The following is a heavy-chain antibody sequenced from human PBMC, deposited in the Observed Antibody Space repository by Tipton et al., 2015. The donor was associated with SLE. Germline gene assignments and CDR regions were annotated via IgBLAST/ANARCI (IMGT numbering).Heavy chain of an antibody. J-gene: IGHJ4*02. CDR3: ARDFSSGWHRGFFDY. D-gene: IGHD6-19*01. Sequence: GLVKPSETLSLTCTVSGDSVSSHYWSWIRQSPGRGLEWIGYTHYSGSTSYNPSLKSRVTISVDTSKNQFSLKLTSVTAADTAVYYCARDFSSGWHRGFFDYWGQGTLVTVSS. CDR1: GDSVSSHY. V-gene: IGHV4-59*02. CDR2: THYSGST.